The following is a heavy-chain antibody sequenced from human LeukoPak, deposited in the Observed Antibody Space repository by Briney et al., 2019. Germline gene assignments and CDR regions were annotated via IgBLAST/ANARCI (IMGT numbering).Heavy chain of an antibody. V-gene: IGHV4-39*01. J-gene: IGHJ4*02. CDR2: IYYSGNT. CDR3: ARQTGSGLFILP. D-gene: IGHD3/OR15-3a*01. Sequence: PSETLSLTCTVSGGSISTYYWGWLRQPPGKGLEWIGSIYYSGNTYYNASLKSQVSISIDTSKNQFSLKVTSVTAADTAVYYCARQTGSGLFILPGGQGTLVTVSS. CDR1: GGSISTYY.